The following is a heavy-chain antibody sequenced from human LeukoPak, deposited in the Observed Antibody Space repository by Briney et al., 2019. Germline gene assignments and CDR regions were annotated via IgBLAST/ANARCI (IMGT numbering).Heavy chain of an antibody. CDR3: ARDRGYYDSSGYYMDV. CDR1: EFTFSSYT. J-gene: IGHJ6*03. CDR2: ISSSSYYI. D-gene: IGHD3-22*01. V-gene: IGHV3-21*01. Sequence: GGSLRLSCAASEFTFSSYTMNWVRQAPGKGLEWVSSISSSSYYIYYADSVKGRFTISRDNAKNSLYLQMNSLRAEDTAVYYCARDRGYYDSSGYYMDVWGKGTTVTISS.